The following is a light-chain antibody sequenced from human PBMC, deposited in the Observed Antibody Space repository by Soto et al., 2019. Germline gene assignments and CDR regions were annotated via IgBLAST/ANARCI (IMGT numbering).Light chain of an antibody. Sequence: DIQMTQSPSSVSASVGDRVSITCRASQGISNWLAWYQQKPGEAPKLLIYAASSLQSGVPSRFRSSGSGTDFTPTISSRRPEDLATYYCQQANSFPITFGQGTRLEIK. CDR2: AAS. J-gene: IGKJ5*01. CDR1: QGISNW. CDR3: QQANSFPIT. V-gene: IGKV1-12*01.